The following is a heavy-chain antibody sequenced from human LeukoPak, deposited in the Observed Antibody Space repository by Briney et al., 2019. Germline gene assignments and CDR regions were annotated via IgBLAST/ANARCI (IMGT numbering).Heavy chain of an antibody. Sequence: GGSLRLSCAASGFTFDDYAMHWVRQAPGKGLEWVSLISWDGGSTYYADSVKGRFTISRDDSKNSLYLQMNSLRAEDTALYYCAKDGGIGYYYDSSGYYPFDYWGQGTLVTVSS. CDR3: AKDGGIGYYYDSSGYYPFDY. J-gene: IGHJ4*02. D-gene: IGHD3-22*01. CDR2: ISWDGGST. V-gene: IGHV3-43D*03. CDR1: GFTFDDYA.